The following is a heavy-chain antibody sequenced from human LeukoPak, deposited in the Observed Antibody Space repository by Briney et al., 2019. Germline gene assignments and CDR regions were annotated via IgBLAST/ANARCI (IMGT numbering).Heavy chain of an antibody. Sequence: SETLSLTCTVSGGSVRSGSYYWNWIRQPPEKGLEWIGYIYYGGRTDYNPSLKSRVTISVDTSKNLFSLKLSSVTAADTAVYYCARSALGRDAFDIWGQGTMVTVSS. D-gene: IGHD1-26*01. CDR2: IYYGGRT. CDR1: GGSVRSGSYY. V-gene: IGHV4-61*03. CDR3: ARSALGRDAFDI. J-gene: IGHJ3*02.